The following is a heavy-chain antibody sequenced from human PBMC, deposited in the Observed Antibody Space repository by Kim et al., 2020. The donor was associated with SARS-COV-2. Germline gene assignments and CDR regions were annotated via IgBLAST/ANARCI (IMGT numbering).Heavy chain of an antibody. V-gene: IGHV3-30*01. J-gene: IGHJ6*02. CDR2: ISYDGSNK. CDR1: GFTFSRYA. CDR3: ARDANRGYSYGSTYYYYGMDV. D-gene: IGHD5-18*01. Sequence: GGSLRLSCAASGFTFSRYAMHWVRQAPGKGLEWVAVISYDGSNKNYADSVKGRFTISRDSSKNTLYLQMNSLRAEDTAVYYCARDANRGYSYGSTYYYYGMDVWGQGTTVTVSS.